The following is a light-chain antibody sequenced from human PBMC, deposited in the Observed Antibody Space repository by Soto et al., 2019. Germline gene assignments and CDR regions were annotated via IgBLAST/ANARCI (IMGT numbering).Light chain of an antibody. J-gene: IGLJ3*02. CDR2: TNN. Sequence: QSVLTQPPSASGTPGQRVTISCSGSSSNIVSNTVNWYQQLPGTAPKLLIYTNNQRPSRVPDRFSGSKSGTSASLAISGLQSEDEADYYCAAWDDSLNGSVFGGGTKLTVL. CDR3: AAWDDSLNGSV. CDR1: SSNIVSNT. V-gene: IGLV1-44*01.